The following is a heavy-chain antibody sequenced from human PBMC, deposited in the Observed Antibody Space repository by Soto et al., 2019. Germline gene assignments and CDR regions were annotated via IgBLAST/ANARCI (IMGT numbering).Heavy chain of an antibody. Sequence: ASVKVSCKASGYTFISYYMHWVRQAPGQGLEWMGIINPSGGSTSYAQKFQGRVTMTRDTSTSTVYMELNSLRSEDTAVYYCARGDPANHPGGVIIFGRVFANDYWGRGALVTVSS. V-gene: IGHV1-46*03. CDR2: INPSGGST. CDR3: ARGDPANHPGGVIIFGRVFANDY. J-gene: IGHJ4*02. CDR1: GYTFISYY. D-gene: IGHD3-16*02.